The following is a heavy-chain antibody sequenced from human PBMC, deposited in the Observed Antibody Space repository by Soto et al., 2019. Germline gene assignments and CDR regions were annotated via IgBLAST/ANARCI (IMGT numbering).Heavy chain of an antibody. V-gene: IGHV1-8*01. CDR3: ARGASGNTYYDFWSGRYYMDV. Sequence: GASVKVSCKASGYTFTSYDINWVRQATGQGLEWMGWMNPNSGNTGYAQKFQGRVTMTRNTSISTAYMELSSLRSEDTAVYYCARGASGNTYYDFWSGRYYMDVWGKGTTVTVSS. D-gene: IGHD3-3*01. CDR2: MNPNSGNT. J-gene: IGHJ6*03. CDR1: GYTFTSYD.